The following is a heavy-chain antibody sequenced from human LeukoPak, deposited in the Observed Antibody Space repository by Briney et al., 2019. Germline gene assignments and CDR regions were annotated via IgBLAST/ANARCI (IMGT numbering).Heavy chain of an antibody. CDR3: ARDGDSSGYATVPSEY. CDR1: GGSISTYY. Sequence: RPSETLSLTCTVSGGSISTYYWTWIRQPPGKGLEWIGYILYTGNTNYNPSLKRRLTMSIDTSKNQFSLELNSVTAGDTAVYYCARDGDSSGYATVPSEYWGQGTLVTVSS. D-gene: IGHD3-22*01. V-gene: IGHV4-59*01. CDR2: ILYTGNT. J-gene: IGHJ4*02.